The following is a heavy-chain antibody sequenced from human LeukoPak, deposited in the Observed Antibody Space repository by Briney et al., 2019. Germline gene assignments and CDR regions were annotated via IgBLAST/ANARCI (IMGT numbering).Heavy chain of an antibody. Sequence: SETLSLTCAVSGGSISSSNWWSWVRQPPGKGLEWIGEIYHSGSTNYNPSLKSRVTISVDKSKNQFSLKLSSVTAADTAVYYCARGGWYYYDSSGYYPFDPWGQGTLVTVSS. CDR2: IYHSGST. D-gene: IGHD3-22*01. V-gene: IGHV4-4*02. CDR3: ARGGWYYYDSSGYYPFDP. J-gene: IGHJ5*02. CDR1: GGSISSSNW.